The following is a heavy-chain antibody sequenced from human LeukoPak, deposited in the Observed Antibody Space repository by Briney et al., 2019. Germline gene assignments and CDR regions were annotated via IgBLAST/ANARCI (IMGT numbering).Heavy chain of an antibody. V-gene: IGHV5-51*01. CDR1: GYSFTSYW. D-gene: IGHD2-21*02. Sequence: GESLKISCKGSGYSFTSYWIGWVRQMPGKGLEWMGNIYPGDSDTRYSPSFQGQVTISADKSISTAYLQWSSLKASDTAMYYCASPAGRAYCGGDCSLDYWGQGTLVTVSS. J-gene: IGHJ4*02. CDR2: IYPGDSDT. CDR3: ASPAGRAYCGGDCSLDY.